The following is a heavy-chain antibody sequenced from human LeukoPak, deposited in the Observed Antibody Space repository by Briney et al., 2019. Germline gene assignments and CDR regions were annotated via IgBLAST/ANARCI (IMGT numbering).Heavy chain of an antibody. V-gene: IGHV6-1*01. J-gene: IGHJ4*02. CDR2: TYYRSKWYN. CDR3: AREASHFDY. CDR1: GDIISSNSAA. Sequence: SQTLSLTWVFAGDIISSNSAAWNWIRRSPSRGLEWLGRTYYRSKWYNDYAVSVKSRITINPDTSKHQFFLQLNSVTPEDTAVYYCAREASHFDYWGQGTLVSVSS.